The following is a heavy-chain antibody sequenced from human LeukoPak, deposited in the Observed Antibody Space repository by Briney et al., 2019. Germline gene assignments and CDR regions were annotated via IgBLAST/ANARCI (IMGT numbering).Heavy chain of an antibody. CDR3: ARVSAFGGVIVLVRDAFDI. CDR1: GYTFTSYD. CDR2: MNPNSGNT. D-gene: IGHD3-16*02. J-gene: IGHJ3*02. V-gene: IGHV1-8*01. Sequence: ASVKVSCKASGYTFTSYDINWVRQATGQGLEGMGWMNPNSGNTGYAQKFQGRVTMTRNTSISTAYMELSSLRSEDTAVYYCARVSAFGGVIVLVRDAFDIWGQGTMVTVSS.